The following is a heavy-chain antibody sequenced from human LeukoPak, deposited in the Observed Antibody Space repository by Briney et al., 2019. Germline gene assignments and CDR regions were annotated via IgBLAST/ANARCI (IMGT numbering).Heavy chain of an antibody. V-gene: IGHV3-7*01. CDR2: INQDGGEK. Sequence: GGSLRLSCAASGFTFSSYAMSWVRQAPGKGLEWAANINQDGGEKYYVDSVKDRFTISRDNAKNSLFLQMNSLRAEDTAVYYCARDRVRGVVPHDYWGQGTLVTVSS. J-gene: IGHJ4*02. CDR3: ARDRVRGVVPHDY. CDR1: GFTFSSYA. D-gene: IGHD3-10*01.